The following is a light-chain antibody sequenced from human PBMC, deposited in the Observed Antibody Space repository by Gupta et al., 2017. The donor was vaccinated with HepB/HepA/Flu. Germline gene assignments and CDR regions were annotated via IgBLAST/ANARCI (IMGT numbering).Light chain of an antibody. Sequence: DIVLTQSPATLSLSPGERPTLSCRASQSVSSYLAGYQQKPGQAPRLLIYDASNRATGIPARCSGSGSGTDFTLTISSREQEDFAVYYCQQRSNWPMYTFGQGTKLEIK. CDR1: QSVSSY. V-gene: IGKV3-11*01. CDR2: DAS. CDR3: QQRSNWPMYT. J-gene: IGKJ2*01.